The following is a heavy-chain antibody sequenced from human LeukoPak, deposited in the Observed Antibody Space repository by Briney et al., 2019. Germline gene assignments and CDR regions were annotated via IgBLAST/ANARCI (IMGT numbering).Heavy chain of an antibody. J-gene: IGHJ4*02. CDR2: ISSRGGAI. CDR3: AKVLMSARYFDY. Sequence: GGSLRLSCAASGFIFSNYEMNWVRQAPGKGLEWVSYISSRGGAIYYADSLKGRFTISRDNAKNSLYLQMSSLRAEDTAVYYCAKVLMSARYFDYWVQGTLVTVSS. CDR1: GFIFSNYE. V-gene: IGHV3-48*03.